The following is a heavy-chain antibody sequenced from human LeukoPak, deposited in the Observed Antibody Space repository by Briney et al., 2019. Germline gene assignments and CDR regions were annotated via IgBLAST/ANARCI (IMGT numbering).Heavy chain of an antibody. V-gene: IGHV3-23*01. CDR2: INSDGSST. CDR3: AKAPLFGEVYYYMDV. J-gene: IGHJ6*03. D-gene: IGHD3-10*01. CDR1: EFTFSSFG. Sequence: HTGGTLRLSCAGSEFTFSSFGMSWVRQAPGKGLVWVSRINSDGSSTGYADSVKGRFTISRDNSKNTLYLQMNSLRAEDTAVYCCAKAPLFGEVYYYMDVWGKGTTVTVSS.